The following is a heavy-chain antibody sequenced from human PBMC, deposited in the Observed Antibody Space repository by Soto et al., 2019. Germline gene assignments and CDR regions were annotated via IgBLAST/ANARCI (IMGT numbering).Heavy chain of an antibody. CDR1: GFIFENFG. CDR2: ISGSGFKK. Sequence: GGSLRLSCAASGFIFENFGMSWVRQAPGKGLEWTSSISGSGFKKYYADSVKGRFTISRDNSKSTVYLELNNLSAEDTAVYHCAKNQGVELVPLATVDWFDPWGQGSVVTVSS. J-gene: IGHJ5*02. V-gene: IGHV3-23*01. CDR3: AKNQGVELVPLATVDWFDP. D-gene: IGHD1-26*01.